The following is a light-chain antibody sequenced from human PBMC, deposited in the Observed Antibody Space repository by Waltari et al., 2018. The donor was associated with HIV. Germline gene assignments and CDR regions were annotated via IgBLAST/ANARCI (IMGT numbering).Light chain of an antibody. V-gene: IGKV1-5*03. CDR3: LQYSDFSGT. CDR2: KAS. CDR1: LDIAIW. J-gene: IGKJ1*01. Sequence: IHMTQSPATLSASVGDRVTMTRRASLDIAIWLAWYQQRPGNAPKLLISKASTSGGGVPSGFSGRGSWTDFTLTITSLQPDDFATSLCLQYSDFSGTFGQGTKVEVK.